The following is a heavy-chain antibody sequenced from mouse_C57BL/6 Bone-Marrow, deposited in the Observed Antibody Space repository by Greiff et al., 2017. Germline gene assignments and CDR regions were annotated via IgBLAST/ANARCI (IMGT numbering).Heavy chain of an antibody. V-gene: IGHV1-81*01. D-gene: IGHD2-4*01. J-gene: IGHJ2*01. CDR3: ARGDDYPFDY. CDR2: ICPRSGNT. CDR1: GFTFTSYG. Sequence: VQLQQSGAELARPGASVKLSCTASGFTFTSYGISWVKQRTGQGLEWIGEICPRSGNTYYTENFKGKATQTADKSSSTAYLELRSLTSEDSAVYFCARGDDYPFDYWGQGTTLTVSA.